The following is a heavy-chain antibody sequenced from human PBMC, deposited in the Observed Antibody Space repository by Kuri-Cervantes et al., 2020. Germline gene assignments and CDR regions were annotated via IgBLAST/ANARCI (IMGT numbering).Heavy chain of an antibody. CDR2: IYTSGST. CDR3: ARAALLRYFDWLSWFDP. D-gene: IGHD3-9*01. Sequence: SETLSLTCTVSGGSISSYYWSWIRQPAGKGLEWIGRIYTSGSTNYNPSLKSRVTISVDTSKNQFSLKLSSVTAADTAVYYCARAALLRYFDWLSWFDPWGQGTLVTVSS. V-gene: IGHV4-4*07. J-gene: IGHJ5*02. CDR1: GGSISSYY.